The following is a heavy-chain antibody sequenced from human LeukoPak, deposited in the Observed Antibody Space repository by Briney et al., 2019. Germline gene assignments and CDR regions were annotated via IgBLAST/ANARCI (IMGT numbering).Heavy chain of an antibody. CDR3: VGTFTVFGVVATIA. V-gene: IGHV3-30-3*01. CDR2: ISYDGSNK. D-gene: IGHD3-3*01. Sequence: PGGSLRLSCAASGFTFSSYAMHWVRQAPGKGLEWVAVISYDGSNKCYADSAKGRFTISRDNSKNTLYLQMSSLRVDDTAAYYCVGTFTVFGVVATIAWGQGTLVTVSS. J-gene: IGHJ4*02. CDR1: GFTFSSYA.